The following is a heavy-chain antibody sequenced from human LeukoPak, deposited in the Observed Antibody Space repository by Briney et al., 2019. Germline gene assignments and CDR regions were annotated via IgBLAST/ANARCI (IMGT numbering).Heavy chain of an antibody. CDR3: ARSFSTGYPFDY. D-gene: IGHD3/OR15-3a*01. Sequence: PSQTLSLTCTVSGGSISSGDYYWSWIRQPPGKGLEWIGYIYYSGSTYYNPSLKSRVTISVDTSKNQFSLKLSSVTAADTAVYYCARSFSTGYPFDYWGQGTLVTVSS. CDR1: GGSISSGDYY. J-gene: IGHJ4*02. V-gene: IGHV4-30-4*01. CDR2: IYYSGST.